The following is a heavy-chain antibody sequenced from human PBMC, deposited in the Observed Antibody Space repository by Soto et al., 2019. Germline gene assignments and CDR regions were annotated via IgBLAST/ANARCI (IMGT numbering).Heavy chain of an antibody. CDR2: IWYDGSNK. D-gene: IGHD6-13*01. Sequence: QVQLVESGGGVVQPGRSLRLSCAASGFTFSSYGMHWVRQAPGKGLEWVAVIWYDGSNKYYADSVKGRFTISRDNSKNTLDLQMNSLRAEDTAVYYCARDRGIAAACPNWFDPWGQGTLVTVSS. CDR1: GFTFSSYG. J-gene: IGHJ5*02. V-gene: IGHV3-33*01. CDR3: ARDRGIAAACPNWFDP.